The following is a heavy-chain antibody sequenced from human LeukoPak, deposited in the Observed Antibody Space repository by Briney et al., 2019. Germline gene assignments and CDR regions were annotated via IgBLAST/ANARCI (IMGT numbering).Heavy chain of an antibody. J-gene: IGHJ4*02. Sequence: PGRSLRLSCAASRFPFTSYPLHWVRQAPGKGLEWVAVISYDGSDKYYTDSVKGRFTISRDNAKSTLYLQMNSLRPEDTAVYYCATIAVAALGGDYWGQGTLVTVSS. CDR1: RFPFTSYP. D-gene: IGHD6-19*01. CDR2: ISYDGSDK. V-gene: IGHV3-30*04. CDR3: ATIAVAALGGDY.